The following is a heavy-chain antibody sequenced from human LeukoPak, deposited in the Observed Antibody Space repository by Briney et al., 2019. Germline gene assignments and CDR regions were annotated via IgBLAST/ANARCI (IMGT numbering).Heavy chain of an antibody. CDR3: ARGTTVAFDY. J-gene: IGHJ4*02. CDR2: INSDESDI. CDR1: GFPFSIYW. Sequence: PGGSLRLSCAASGFPFSIYWMHWVRQAPGKGLVWVSSINSDESDIRYADSVKGRFTISRDNAKNTVSLQMNSLRAEDTAVYYCARGTTVAFDYWGQGILVTVSS. V-gene: IGHV3-74*01. D-gene: IGHD1-1*01.